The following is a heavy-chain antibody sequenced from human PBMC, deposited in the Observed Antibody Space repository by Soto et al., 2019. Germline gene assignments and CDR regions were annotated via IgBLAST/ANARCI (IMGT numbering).Heavy chain of an antibody. CDR1: GYTFTSYA. CDR2: INAGNGNT. CDR3: AKDLSRWELLHDNFDY. D-gene: IGHD1-26*01. J-gene: IGHJ4*02. V-gene: IGHV1-3*01. Sequence: ASVKVSCKASGYTFTSYAMHWVRQAPGQRLEWMGWINAGNGNTKYSQKFQGRVTITRDTSASTAYMELSSLRSEDTAVYYCAKDLSRWELLHDNFDYWGQGILVTVSS.